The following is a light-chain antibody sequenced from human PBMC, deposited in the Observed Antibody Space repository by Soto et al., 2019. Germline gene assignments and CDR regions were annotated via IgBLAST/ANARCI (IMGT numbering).Light chain of an antibody. CDR1: QSISSSY. Sequence: EIVMTQSPATLSVSPGERATLSCRASQSISSSYLAWYQQKPGQAPRLLIYGASSRATGIPDKFSGSGSGTDFTLTISSLQPDDFATYYCQQYNSYSPLTFGGGTKVDIK. CDR3: QQYNSYSPLT. J-gene: IGKJ4*01. CDR2: GAS. V-gene: IGKV3-20*01.